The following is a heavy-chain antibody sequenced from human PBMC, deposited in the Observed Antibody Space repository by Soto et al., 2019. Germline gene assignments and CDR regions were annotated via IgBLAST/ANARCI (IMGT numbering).Heavy chain of an antibody. Sequence: PGESLKISCQGSGYSFSNYWIAWVRQMPGIGLEWLGIIYPGDTDTRYSPSFEDLVTISADKSISTAYLQWSSLKASDTAIYYCASLEFIAAAGTGAFDIWGQGTMVTVSS. J-gene: IGHJ3*02. CDR1: GYSFSNYW. CDR3: ASLEFIAAAGTGAFDI. D-gene: IGHD6-13*01. V-gene: IGHV5-51*01. CDR2: IYPGDTDT.